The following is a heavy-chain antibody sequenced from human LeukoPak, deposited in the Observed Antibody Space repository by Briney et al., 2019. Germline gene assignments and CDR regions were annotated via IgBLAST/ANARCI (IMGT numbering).Heavy chain of an antibody. Sequence: SETLSLTCAVYGGSFSGYYWSWIRQPTGKGLEWIGRIYISGSTNYNPSLKSRVTMSVDTSKNQFSLKLSSVTAADTAVYYCARDYYTSGKFDYWGQGTLVTVSS. CDR1: GGSFSGYY. CDR3: ARDYYTSGKFDY. J-gene: IGHJ4*02. CDR2: IYISGST. V-gene: IGHV4-4*07. D-gene: IGHD3-10*01.